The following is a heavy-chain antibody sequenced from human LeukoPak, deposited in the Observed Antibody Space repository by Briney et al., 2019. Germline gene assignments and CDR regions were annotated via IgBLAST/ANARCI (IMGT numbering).Heavy chain of an antibody. Sequence: SQTLSPTSPVSTTSFTSNYWSWIRQPPGKGMEWIGEVNHSGYTNDNPSLKSRVTISVDTSKNQFSLRLRSVTAADTGVYFCAIITTGHDFWGQGTLVTVSS. CDR2: VNHSGYT. CDR1: TTSFTSNY. J-gene: IGHJ4*02. V-gene: IGHV4-34*01. D-gene: IGHD4-11*01. CDR3: AIITTGHDF.